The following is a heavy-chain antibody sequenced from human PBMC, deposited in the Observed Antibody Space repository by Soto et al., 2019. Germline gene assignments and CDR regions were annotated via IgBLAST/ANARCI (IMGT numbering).Heavy chain of an antibody. CDR2: IIPIFGTA. CDR3: ARRITFGGVIVGAYYYGMDV. J-gene: IGHJ6*02. D-gene: IGHD3-16*02. CDR1: GGTFSSYA. Sequence: QVQLVQSGAEVKKPGSSVKVSCKASGGTFSSYAISWVRQAPGQGLEWMGGIIPIFGTANYAQKFQCRVTTTAEETTSTAYMELSSLRSEDTALYYCARRITFGGVIVGAYYYGMDVWGQGTTVTVSS. V-gene: IGHV1-69*12.